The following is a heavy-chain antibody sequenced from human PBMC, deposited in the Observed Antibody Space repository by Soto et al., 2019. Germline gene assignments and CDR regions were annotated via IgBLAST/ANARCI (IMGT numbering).Heavy chain of an antibody. J-gene: IGHJ4*02. CDR1: GFTFSSYA. CDR3: AREILGDLRYKPFDY. CDR2: ISYDGSNK. Sequence: QVQLVESGGGVVQPGRSLRLSCAASGFTFSSYAMHWVRQAPGKGLEWVAVISYDGSNKYYADSVKGRFTISRDNSKNTLYLQMNSLRAEDTAVYYCAREILGDLRYKPFDYWGQGTLVTVSS. V-gene: IGHV3-30-3*01. D-gene: IGHD1-1*01.